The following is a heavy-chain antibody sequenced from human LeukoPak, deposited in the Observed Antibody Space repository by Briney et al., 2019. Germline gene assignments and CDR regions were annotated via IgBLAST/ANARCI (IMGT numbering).Heavy chain of an antibody. CDR1: GFTFTSHW. D-gene: IGHD2-8*01. CDR3: ARDATYCTNGVCYTRFDY. Sequence: LPGGSLRLSCAASGFTFTSHWMSWVRQAPGKGLEWVARMNLDGSEKYYVDSVKGRFTISRDNAKTSLYLEMNSLRAEDTAVYYCARDATYCTNGVCYTRFDYWGQGTLVTVSS. V-gene: IGHV3-7*01. CDR2: MNLDGSEK. J-gene: IGHJ4*02.